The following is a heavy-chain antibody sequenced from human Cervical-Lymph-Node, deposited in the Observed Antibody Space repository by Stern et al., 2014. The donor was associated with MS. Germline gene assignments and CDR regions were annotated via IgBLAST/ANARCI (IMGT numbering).Heavy chain of an antibody. CDR1: GFTFSDYG. D-gene: IGHD5-18*01. J-gene: IGHJ4*02. CDR2: IWHDGRDE. V-gene: IGHV3-33*01. CDR3: ARAVETAMYS. Sequence: VQLEESGGGVVQPGGSLRLSCAASGFTFSDYGMHWVRQAPGKRLQRVAVIWHDGRDEYYADSVKGRLPISSDHSKNSPSLQMNSLRAEDTAVYYCARAVETAMYSWGQGTLVTVSS.